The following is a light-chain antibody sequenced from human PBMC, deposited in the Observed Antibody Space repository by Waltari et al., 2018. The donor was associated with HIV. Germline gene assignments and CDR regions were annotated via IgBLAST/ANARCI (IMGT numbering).Light chain of an antibody. J-gene: IGLJ3*02. Sequence: SYELPQPPSVSVSPGQTARTTCSGDALQKQHAYWYPQPPGQAPVLVICKDTERPSGIPERFSGSSSGTTATLTIIGVQAQDEADYHCQSADSNASLWVFGGGTKLTVL. V-gene: IGLV3-25*03. CDR1: ALQKQH. CDR3: QSADSNASLWV. CDR2: KDT.